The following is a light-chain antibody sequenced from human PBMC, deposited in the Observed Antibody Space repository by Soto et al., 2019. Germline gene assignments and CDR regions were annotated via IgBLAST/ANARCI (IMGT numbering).Light chain of an antibody. CDR2: SAS. CDR1: QSVASSY. CDR3: HHFGSLPET. Sequence: ELVLTQSPGTLSLSPGERVTLSCRASQSVASSYLAWYQQKPGRAPRLLFYSASSRATGIPDRFSGSGSGTDFTLTISRLEPEDFAVYYCHHFGSLPETFGQGTNVE. V-gene: IGKV3-20*01. J-gene: IGKJ1*01.